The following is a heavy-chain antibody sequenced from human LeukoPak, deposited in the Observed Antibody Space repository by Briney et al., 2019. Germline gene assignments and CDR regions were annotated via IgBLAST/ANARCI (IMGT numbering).Heavy chain of an antibody. D-gene: IGHD6-19*01. CDR1: GFTFDDYT. CDR3: AKDTESSYWYGTFEY. V-gene: IGHV3-43*01. CDR2: INWDGGSK. J-gene: IGHJ4*02. Sequence: GGSLRLSCAASGFTFDDYTMHWVRQAPGKGLEWVSLINWDGGSKYYADSVKGRFTISRDNSKNSLFLQMNSLRPEDTALYYCAKDTESSYWYGTFEYWGQGTLVTVSS.